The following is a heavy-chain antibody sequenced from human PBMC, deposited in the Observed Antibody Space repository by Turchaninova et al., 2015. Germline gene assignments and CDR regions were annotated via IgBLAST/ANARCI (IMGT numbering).Heavy chain of an antibody. CDR3: ARAPTTGTVDY. D-gene: IGHD1-1*01. CDR2: INQDGSGT. V-gene: IGHV3-7*03. CDR1: GFTFRRSW. Sequence: EVQLVETGGGLVQPGGSLSLSCEASGFTFRRSWMSGVRRAPGKGLEWVANINQDGSGTYYVDSLEGRFTISRDNAKNSLYLQMNSLRAGDTAVYYCARAPTTGTVDYWGQGTLVTVSS. J-gene: IGHJ4*02.